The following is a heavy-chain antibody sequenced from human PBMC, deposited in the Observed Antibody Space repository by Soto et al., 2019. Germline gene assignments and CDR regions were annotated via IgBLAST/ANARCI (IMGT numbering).Heavy chain of an antibody. CDR2: IDPSDSYT. CDR3: ARLSCSSTSCYVKVWFDP. V-gene: IGHV5-10-1*01. CDR1: GCSFTSSW. J-gene: IGHJ5*02. Sequence: GGSLKSSCKGCGCSFTSSWIRRGRQKPGKGLEWMGRIDPSDSYTNYSPSFQGHVTISADKSISTAYLQWSSLKASDTAMYYCARLSCSSTSCYVKVWFDPWGQGTLVTVSS. D-gene: IGHD2-2*01.